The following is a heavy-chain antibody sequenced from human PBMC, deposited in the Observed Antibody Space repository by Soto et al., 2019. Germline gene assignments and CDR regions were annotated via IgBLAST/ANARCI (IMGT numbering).Heavy chain of an antibody. D-gene: IGHD1-20*01. V-gene: IGHV1-18*01. Sequence: QVQLVQSGAEVKKPGASVKVSCKASGYTFSSFSISWVRQAPGQGLEWLGWITSYNSQTRYAQKLQGRATLTTDTSTNTAYMELRSVKFDDTAVYYCARGSDRFNWNDPWDYWGQGTLVTVSS. CDR3: ARGSDRFNWNDPWDY. J-gene: IGHJ4*02. CDR1: GYTFSSFS. CDR2: ITSYNSQT.